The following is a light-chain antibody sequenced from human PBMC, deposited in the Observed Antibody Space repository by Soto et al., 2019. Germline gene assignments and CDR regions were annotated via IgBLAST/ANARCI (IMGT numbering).Light chain of an antibody. CDR2: HAS. Sequence: DIQMTQSPSTLSAPVGDRVTITCRASQSISNWLVWYQQKPGTAPKVLIYHASNLQSGVPSRFSGCGSGTEFTLTISSLQPDDFATYYCQQYNSYSFGQGTKVAIK. CDR1: QSISNW. CDR3: QQYNSYS. J-gene: IGKJ1*01. V-gene: IGKV1-5*01.